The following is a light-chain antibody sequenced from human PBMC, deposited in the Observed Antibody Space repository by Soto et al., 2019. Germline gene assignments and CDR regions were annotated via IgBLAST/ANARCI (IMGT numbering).Light chain of an antibody. CDR1: SSDVGGYNY. V-gene: IGLV2-14*01. CDR3: SSYTSSNPPVV. J-gene: IGLJ2*01. Sequence: QSVLTQPASVSGSPGQSITISCTGTSSDVGGYNYVSWYQQHPGNAPKLMIYDVSNRPSGVSNRLSGSKSGNTASLTISGLQAEDEADYYCSSYTSSNPPVVFGGGTKLTVL. CDR2: DVS.